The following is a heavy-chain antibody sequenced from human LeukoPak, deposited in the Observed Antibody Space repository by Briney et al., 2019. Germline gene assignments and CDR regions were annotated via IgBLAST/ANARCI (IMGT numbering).Heavy chain of an antibody. D-gene: IGHD3-22*01. V-gene: IGHV4-39*01. CDR3: ALNPDYYDSSGYGLNDY. J-gene: IGHJ4*02. Sequence: SETLSLTCTVSGGSISSSSYYWGWIRQPPGKGLEWIGNIYYSGSTYYNPSLKSRVTISVDTSKNQFSLKLSSVTAADTAVYYCALNPDYYDSSGYGLNDYWGQGTLVTVSS. CDR1: GGSISSSSYY. CDR2: IYYSGST.